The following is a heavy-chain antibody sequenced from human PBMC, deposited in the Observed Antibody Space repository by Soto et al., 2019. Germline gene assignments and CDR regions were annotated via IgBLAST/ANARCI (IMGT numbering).Heavy chain of an antibody. CDR3: ARDLRCSSTSCYPPAKNWFDP. J-gene: IGHJ5*02. V-gene: IGHV1-18*01. D-gene: IGHD2-2*01. CDR2: ISAYNGNT. Sequence: GASVKVSCKASGYTFTSYGISWVRQAPGQGLEWMGWISAYNGNTNYAQKLQGRVTMTTDTSTSTAYMELRSLRSDDTAVYYCARDLRCSSTSCYPPAKNWFDPWGQGTLVTVSS. CDR1: GYTFTSYG.